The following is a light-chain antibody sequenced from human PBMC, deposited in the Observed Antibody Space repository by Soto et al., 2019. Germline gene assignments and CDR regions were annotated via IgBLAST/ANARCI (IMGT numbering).Light chain of an antibody. V-gene: IGKV1-5*03. CDR3: QHYNGFSWT. J-gene: IGKJ1*01. CDR2: QAS. CDR1: QGISTY. Sequence: DIQMTQSPSSLSASVGDRVTITCRASQGISTYLNWYQQKPGKAPKLLIYQASTLETGVPSRFSGSGSGTEFTLTISSLQPDDFATYYCQHYNGFSWTFGQGTMVDI.